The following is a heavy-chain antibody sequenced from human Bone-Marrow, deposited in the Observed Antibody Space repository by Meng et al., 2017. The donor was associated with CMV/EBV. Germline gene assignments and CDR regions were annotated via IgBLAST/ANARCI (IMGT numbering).Heavy chain of an antibody. CDR2: IWYDGSNK. D-gene: IGHD2-2*01. CDR1: GFTFRSYG. V-gene: IGHV3-33*06. CDR3: AKDYCSSTSCSSFQH. Sequence: LSLTCAASGFTFRSYGMHWVRQAPGKGLEWVAVIWYDGSNKYYADSVKGRFTISRDNSKNTLYLQMNSLRAEDTAVYYCAKDYCSSTSCSSFQHWGQGTLVTVSS. J-gene: IGHJ1*01.